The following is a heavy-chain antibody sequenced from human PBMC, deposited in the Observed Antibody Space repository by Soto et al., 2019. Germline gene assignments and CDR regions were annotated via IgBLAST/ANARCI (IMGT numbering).Heavy chain of an antibody. J-gene: IGHJ6*02. V-gene: IGHV3-21*01. D-gene: IGHD3-3*01. CDR3: ARDQRYDFWSGYYRDYGIDV. CDR1: GFTFISYS. CDR2: ISSSSSYI. Sequence: GGSMRLSCAASGFTFISYSMNWVRQAPGKGLEWVSSISSSSSYIYYADSVKGRFTISRDNAKNSLYLQMNSLRAEDTAVYYCARDQRYDFWSGYYRDYGIDVWGQGTTVTVSS.